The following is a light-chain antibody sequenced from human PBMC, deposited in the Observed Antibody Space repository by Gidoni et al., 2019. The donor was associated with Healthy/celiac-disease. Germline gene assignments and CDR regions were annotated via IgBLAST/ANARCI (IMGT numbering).Light chain of an antibody. Sequence: IQMTKEPSSLSASVGDRVTITCQASQSSSSYLNWYQQRPVKAPKLLIYAASSLQSGVPSRFSGSGSGTDFTPTISRLPPEDSATYYRQQSYSTSWTFGQGTKVEIK. CDR1: QSSSSY. J-gene: IGKJ1*01. V-gene: IGKV1-39*01. CDR2: AAS. CDR3: QQSYSTSWT.